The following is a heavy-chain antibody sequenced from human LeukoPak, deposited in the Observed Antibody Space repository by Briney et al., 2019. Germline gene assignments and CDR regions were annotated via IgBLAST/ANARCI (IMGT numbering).Heavy chain of an antibody. Sequence: GGSLRLSCAASGFTFSSYSMNWVRQAPGKGLEWVSSISSTSNYIYYADSVKGRFTISRDNAKNSLYLQMNSLRDEDTAVYYCARDRWGYSYGGDWGQGTLVTVSS. D-gene: IGHD5-18*01. V-gene: IGHV3-21*01. CDR1: GFTFSSYS. J-gene: IGHJ4*02. CDR3: ARDRWGYSYGGD. CDR2: ISSTSNYI.